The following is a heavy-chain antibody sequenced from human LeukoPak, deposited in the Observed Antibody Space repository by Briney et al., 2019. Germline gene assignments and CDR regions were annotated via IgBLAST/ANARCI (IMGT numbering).Heavy chain of an antibody. CDR2: ISYDGSNK. CDR1: GFTFSSYG. Sequence: GSLRLSCAASGFTFSSYGMHWVRQAPGKGLEWVAVISYDGSNKYYADSVKGRFTISRDNSKNTLYLRMNSLRAEDTAVYYCAHERGIAAAGTVYFQHWGQGTLVTVSS. D-gene: IGHD6-13*01. J-gene: IGHJ1*01. V-gene: IGHV3-30*18. CDR3: AHERGIAAAGTVYFQH.